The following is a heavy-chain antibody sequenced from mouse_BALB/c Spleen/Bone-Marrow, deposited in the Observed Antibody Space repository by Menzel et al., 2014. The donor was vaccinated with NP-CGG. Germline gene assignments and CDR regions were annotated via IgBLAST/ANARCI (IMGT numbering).Heavy chain of an antibody. D-gene: IGHD2-3*01. Sequence: KLLESGGGLVQPGGSLKLSCAASGFDFSRYWMSWVRQAPGKGLQWIGEINPESNTINYTPSLKDKFIISRDNAKNTLYLQMSKVRSEDTALYCCARLGYYGWFAYWGQGTLVTVSA. J-gene: IGHJ3*01. V-gene: IGHV4-1*02. CDR2: INPESNTI. CDR3: ARLGYYGWFAY. CDR1: GFDFSRYW.